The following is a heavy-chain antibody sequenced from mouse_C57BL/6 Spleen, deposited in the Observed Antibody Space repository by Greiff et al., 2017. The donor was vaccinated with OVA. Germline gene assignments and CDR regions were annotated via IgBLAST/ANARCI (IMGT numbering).Heavy chain of an antibody. CDR3: ARGGPNWDWFAY. CDR2: IDPANGNT. D-gene: IGHD4-1*01. J-gene: IGHJ3*01. V-gene: IGHV14-3*01. CDR1: GFNFKNTY. Sequence: VQLQQSVAELVRPGASVKLSCTASGFNFKNTYMHWVKQRPEQGLEWIGRIDPANGNTKYAPKFQGKATITADTSSNTAYLQLSSLTSEDTAIYDCARGGPNWDWFAYWGQGTLVTVSA.